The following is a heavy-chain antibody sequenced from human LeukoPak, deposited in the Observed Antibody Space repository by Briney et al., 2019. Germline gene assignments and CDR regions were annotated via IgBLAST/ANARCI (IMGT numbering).Heavy chain of an antibody. Sequence: GRSLRLSCAPSGFSFSSYGMHWVRQAPGKGLEWVAVIWFAKYYVDSVKGRFTISRDNSKNTLYLQMNSLRAEDTALYYCARDALPAAMGYYFDYSGQGTLVTASA. CDR1: GFSFSSYG. J-gene: IGHJ4*02. D-gene: IGHD2-2*01. CDR3: ARDALPAAMGYYFDY. V-gene: IGHV3-33*01. CDR2: IWFAK.